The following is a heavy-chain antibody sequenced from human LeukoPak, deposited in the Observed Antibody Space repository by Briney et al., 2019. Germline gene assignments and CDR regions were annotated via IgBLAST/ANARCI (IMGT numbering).Heavy chain of an antibody. CDR2: ISYDGSNK. Sequence: GRSLRLSCAASGFTFSSYAMHWVRQAPGKGLEWVAVISYDGSNKYYADSVKGRFTISRDNSKNTLYLQMNSLRSDDTAVYYCARDPDLDYWGQGTLVTVSS. V-gene: IGHV3-30-3*01. J-gene: IGHJ4*02. CDR3: ARDPDLDY. CDR1: GFTFSSYA.